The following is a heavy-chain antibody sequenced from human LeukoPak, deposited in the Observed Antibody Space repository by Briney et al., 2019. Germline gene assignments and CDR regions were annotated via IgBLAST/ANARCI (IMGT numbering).Heavy chain of an antibody. V-gene: IGHV3-23*01. CDR1: GFTFSSYG. CDR2: ISGSGGST. J-gene: IGHJ4*02. Sequence: PGGSLRLSCAASGFTFSSYGMSWVRQAPGKGLEWVSAISGSGGSTYYADSVKGRFTISRDNPKNTLYLQMNSLRAEDTAVYYCAKDRGYFDWFVDYWGQGTLVTVSS. CDR3: AKDRGYFDWFVDY. D-gene: IGHD3-9*01.